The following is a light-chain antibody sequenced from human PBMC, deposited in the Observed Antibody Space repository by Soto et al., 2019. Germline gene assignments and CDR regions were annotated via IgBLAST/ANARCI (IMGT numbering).Light chain of an antibody. Sequence: EIVMTQSPGTLSLSTGERATLSCRASQSVSSSYLAWYQQKPGQAPRLLIYGASSRATGIPDRFSGSGSGTDFTLIINRMEPEDVAVYYCQQYGSSPALTFGGGTKVEIK. CDR3: QQYGSSPALT. J-gene: IGKJ4*01. CDR1: QSVSSSY. V-gene: IGKV3-20*01. CDR2: GAS.